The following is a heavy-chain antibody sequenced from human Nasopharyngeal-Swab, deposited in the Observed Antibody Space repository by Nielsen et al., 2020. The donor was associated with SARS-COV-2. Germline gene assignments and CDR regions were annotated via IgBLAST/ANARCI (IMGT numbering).Heavy chain of an antibody. CDR2: ISGSGGST. D-gene: IGHD5-12*01. V-gene: IGHV3-23*01. Sequence: WIRQPPGEGLEWVSAISGSGGSTYYADSVKGRFTISRDNSKNTLYLQMNSLRAEDTAVYYCANLPIVATSLDYWGQGTLVTVSS. CDR3: ANLPIVATSLDY. J-gene: IGHJ4*02.